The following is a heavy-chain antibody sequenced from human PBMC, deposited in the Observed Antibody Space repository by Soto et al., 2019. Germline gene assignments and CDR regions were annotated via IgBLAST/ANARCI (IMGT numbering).Heavy chain of an antibody. D-gene: IGHD1-26*01. J-gene: IGHJ4*02. V-gene: IGHV3-30*03. CDR3: RVGVAD. Sequence: QVQLVESGGGVVQPGRSLRLSCAASGFNFSAYGMHWVRQAPGTGLELVALLSFDASKKYYADSVKGRFTISRDTSRNTLYLQLQSLSVEHTAVYYCRVGVADWGQGTRVTASS. CDR1: GFNFSAYG. CDR2: LSFDASKK.